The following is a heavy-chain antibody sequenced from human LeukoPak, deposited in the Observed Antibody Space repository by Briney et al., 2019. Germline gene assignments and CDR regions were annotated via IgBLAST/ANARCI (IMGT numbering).Heavy chain of an antibody. CDR1: GYTFTSYG. V-gene: IGHV1-18*01. Sequence: VASVKVSCKASGYTFTSYGISWVRQAPGQGLEWMGWISAYNGNTNYAQKLQGRVTMTTDTSTSTAYMELRSLRSGDTAVYYCARVIVVVPAAPRDYYYGMDVWGQGTTVTVSS. CDR3: ARVIVVVPAAPRDYYYGMDV. D-gene: IGHD2-2*01. J-gene: IGHJ6*02. CDR2: ISAYNGNT.